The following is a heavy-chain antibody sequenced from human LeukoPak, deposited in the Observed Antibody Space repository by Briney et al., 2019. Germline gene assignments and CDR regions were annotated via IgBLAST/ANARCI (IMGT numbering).Heavy chain of an antibody. D-gene: IGHD1-26*01. CDR2: IYYSGST. J-gene: IGHJ4*02. CDR3: ARRSSGATRYYFDY. V-gene: IGHV4-39*01. Sequence: SETLSLTCTVSGGSISSSSYYWGWIRQPPGKGLEWIGSIYYSGSTYYNPSLKSRVTISVDTSKNQFSLKLSSVTAADTAVYYCARRSSGATRYYFDYWGQGTLVTVSS. CDR1: GGSISSSSYY.